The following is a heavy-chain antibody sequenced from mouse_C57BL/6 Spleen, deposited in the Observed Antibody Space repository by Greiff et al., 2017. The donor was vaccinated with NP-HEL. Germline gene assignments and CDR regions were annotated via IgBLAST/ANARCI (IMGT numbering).Heavy chain of an antibody. D-gene: IGHD2-12*01. CDR3: ARDYDDERGYYFAY. V-gene: IGHV3-6*01. CDR1: GYSITSGYY. Sequence: EVKLMESGPGLVKPSQSLSLTCPVTGYSITSGYYWNWIRQCPGNKLEWMGYISDDGSNNYNPALKNPFSITRETSTNQFVLKLNSVTTEETATHYCARDYDDERGYYFAYWGQGTTLTVSS. J-gene: IGHJ2*01. CDR2: ISDDGSN.